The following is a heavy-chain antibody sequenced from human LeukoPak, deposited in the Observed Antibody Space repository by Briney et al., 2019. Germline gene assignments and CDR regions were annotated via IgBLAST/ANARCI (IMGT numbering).Heavy chain of an antibody. V-gene: IGHV1-69*13. J-gene: IGHJ6*03. CDR2: TIPIFGTA. Sequence: GASVKVSCEVSGYTLTELSMHWVRQAPGKGLEWMGGTIPIFGTANYAQKFQGRVTITADESTSTAYMELSSLRSEDTAVYYCASLVDTAMVTNAYYYYMDVWGKGTTVTVSS. D-gene: IGHD5-18*01. CDR1: GYTLTELS. CDR3: ASLVDTAMVTNAYYYYMDV.